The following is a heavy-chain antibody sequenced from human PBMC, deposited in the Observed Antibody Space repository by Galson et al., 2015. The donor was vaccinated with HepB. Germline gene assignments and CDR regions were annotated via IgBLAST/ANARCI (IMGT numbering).Heavy chain of an antibody. Sequence: SLRLSCAASGFTFSSYGMHWVRQAPGKGLEWVAVMSYDGSNKYYADSVKGRFTISRDNSKNTLYLQMNSLRAEDTAVYYCAKGGILWLSYFDYWGQGTLVTVSS. J-gene: IGHJ4*02. CDR3: AKGGILWLSYFDY. CDR1: GFTFSSYG. D-gene: IGHD2-21*01. CDR2: MSYDGSNK. V-gene: IGHV3-30*18.